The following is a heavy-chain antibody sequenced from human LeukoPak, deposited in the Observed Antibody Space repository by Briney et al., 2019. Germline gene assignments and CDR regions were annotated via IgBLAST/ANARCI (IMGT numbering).Heavy chain of an antibody. Sequence: ASVTVSFKSSGYTFTSYGISWVRQAPGQGLEWMGWISAYNGNTNYAQKLQGRVTMTTDTSTSTAYMELRSLRSDDTAVYYCARVPPYDSSGYRFDYWGQGTLVTVSS. CDR3: ARVPPYDSSGYRFDY. CDR1: GYTFTSYG. J-gene: IGHJ4*02. CDR2: ISAYNGNT. V-gene: IGHV1-18*01. D-gene: IGHD3-22*01.